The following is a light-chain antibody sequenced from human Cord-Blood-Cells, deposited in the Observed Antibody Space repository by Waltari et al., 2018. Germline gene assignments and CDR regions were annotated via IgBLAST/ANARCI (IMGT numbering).Light chain of an antibody. CDR1: QSVSSN. Sequence: EIVMTQSPATLSVSPGERATLSCRASQSVSSNLAWYQQKPGQAPRPLIYGASTRATGIPARFSGSGSGTEFTLTISSLQSEEFAVYYCQQYNNWPLTFGGGTKVEIK. V-gene: IGKV3-15*01. CDR3: QQYNNWPLT. J-gene: IGKJ4*01. CDR2: GAS.